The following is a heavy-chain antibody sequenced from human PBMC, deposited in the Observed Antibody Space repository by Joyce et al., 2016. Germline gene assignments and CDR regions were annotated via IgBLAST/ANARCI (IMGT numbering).Heavy chain of an antibody. D-gene: IGHD3-16*01. V-gene: IGHV4-59*01. CDR3: ARVDMNGGGLFDH. CDR2: IYSRGAT. J-gene: IGHJ4*02. Sequence: QVQLQESGPGLVKSSETLSLTCTVSGGSISSYYWRWLRQPPGKALEGIGYIYSRGATKYNPSLTSRVTISVDTSKNQFSLRLRSVTAADTAVYYCARVDMNGGGLFDHWGQGTLVTVSS. CDR1: GGSISSYY.